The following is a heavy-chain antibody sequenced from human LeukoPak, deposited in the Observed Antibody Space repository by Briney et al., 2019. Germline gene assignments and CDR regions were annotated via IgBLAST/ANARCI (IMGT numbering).Heavy chain of an antibody. CDR1: GGSINSNNW. CDR3: ARVRSGSYDAFDI. Sequence: PSGTLSLTCAVSGGSINSNNWWSWVRQPPGKGLEWIGEIYHSGSTNYNPSLKSRVTISVDKSKNQFSLKLSSVTAADTAVYYCARVRSGSYDAFDIWGQGTMVTVSS. V-gene: IGHV4-4*02. CDR2: IYHSGST. D-gene: IGHD3-10*01. J-gene: IGHJ3*02.